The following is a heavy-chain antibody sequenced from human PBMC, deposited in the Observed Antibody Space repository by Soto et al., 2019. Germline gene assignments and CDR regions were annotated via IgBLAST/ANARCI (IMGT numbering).Heavy chain of an antibody. CDR3: ARHPPAAHYDFWSGYYPYYFDY. J-gene: IGHJ4*02. CDR2: IYYSGST. CDR1: GGSISSSSYY. D-gene: IGHD3-3*01. Sequence: SETLSLTCTVSGGSISSSSYYWGWIRQPPGKGLEWIGSIYYSGSTYYNPSLKSRVTISVDTSKNQFSLKLSSVTAVDTAVYYCARHPPAAHYDFWSGYYPYYFDYWGQGTLVTVSS. V-gene: IGHV4-39*01.